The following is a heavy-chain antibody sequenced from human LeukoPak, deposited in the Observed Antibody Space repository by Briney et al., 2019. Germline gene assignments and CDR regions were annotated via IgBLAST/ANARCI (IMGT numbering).Heavy chain of an antibody. CDR1: GFTFSSYA. Sequence: GRSLRLSCAASGFTFSSYAMHWVRQAPGKGLEWVAVISYDGSNKYYADSVKGRFTISRDNSKNTFYLQMNSLRAEDTAVYYCARHFPHFDYWGQGALVAVSS. J-gene: IGHJ4*02. CDR2: ISYDGSNK. CDR3: ARHFPHFDY. V-gene: IGHV3-30*04.